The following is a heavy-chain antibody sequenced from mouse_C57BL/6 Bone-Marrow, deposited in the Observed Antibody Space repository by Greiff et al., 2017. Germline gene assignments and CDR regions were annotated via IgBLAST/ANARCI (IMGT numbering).Heavy chain of an antibody. D-gene: IGHD1-1*01. CDR1: GYTFTSYW. J-gene: IGHJ1*03. CDR2: IDPSDSYT. V-gene: IGHV1-69*01. CDR3: ARSDYGSSYWYFDV. Sequence: QVQLQQSGAELVMPGASVKLSCKASGYTFTSYWMHWVKQRPGQGLEWIGEIDPSDSYTNYNQKFKGKSTLTVDKSSSTAYMQLSSLTSEDSAVYYCARSDYGSSYWYFDVWGTGTTVTGSS.